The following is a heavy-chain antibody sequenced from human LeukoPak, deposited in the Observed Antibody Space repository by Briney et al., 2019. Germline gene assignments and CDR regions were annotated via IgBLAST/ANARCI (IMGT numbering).Heavy chain of an antibody. D-gene: IGHD2-2*01. CDR1: GGSISSGQYY. V-gene: IGHV4-61*01. J-gene: IGHJ4*02. CDR3: ARLGLGYCSSTSCLASGDF. CDR2: IYYSGST. Sequence: NPSQTLSLTCTVSGGSISSGQYYWSWIRQPPGKGLEWIGYIYYSGSTNYNPSLKSRVTISVDTSKNQFSLKLSSVTAADTAVYYCARLGLGYCSSTSCLASGDFWGQGTLVTVSS.